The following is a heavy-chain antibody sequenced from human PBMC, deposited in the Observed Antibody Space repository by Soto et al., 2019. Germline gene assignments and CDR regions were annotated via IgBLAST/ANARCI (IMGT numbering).Heavy chain of an antibody. Sequence: QVQLVESGGGLVKPGGSLRLSCAASGFTFSDYYMSWIRQAPGKGLEWVSYISSSSSYTNYADSVKGPFSISRDNAKNSLYLQKNSLRAEDAAVYYCARVSSADDSSGYPWDFVYWGQGTLVTVSS. J-gene: IGHJ4*02. CDR1: GFTFSDYY. CDR3: ARVSSADDSSGYPWDFVY. D-gene: IGHD3-22*01. CDR2: ISSSSSYT. V-gene: IGHV3-11*06.